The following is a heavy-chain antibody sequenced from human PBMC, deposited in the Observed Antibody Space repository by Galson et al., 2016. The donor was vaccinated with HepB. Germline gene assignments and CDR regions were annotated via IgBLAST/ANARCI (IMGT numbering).Heavy chain of an antibody. V-gene: IGHV1-24*01. D-gene: IGHD4-23*01. J-gene: IGHJ6*02. CDR1: GHTFIELS. CDR3: LIGDYGGNSEYDYGMDV. CDR2: FDPEDGET. Sequence: SVKVSCKVSGHTFIELSMHWVRQAPGKGLEWMGGFDPEDGETIYAQKFQGRVTMTEDTATDTAYMELSTLRSEDTAVYYCLIGDYGGNSEYDYGMDVWGQGTTVTVSS.